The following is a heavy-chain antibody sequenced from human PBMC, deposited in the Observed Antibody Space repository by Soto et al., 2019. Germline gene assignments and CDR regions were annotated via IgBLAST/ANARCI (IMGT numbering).Heavy chain of an antibody. CDR3: AKDRGIIVKAGDAFDV. CDR2: ISDSGDRT. D-gene: IGHD3-16*02. J-gene: IGHJ3*01. Sequence: EVQLMESGGGLVQPGGSLRLSCASSGFTLSMSAVNWVRQAPGKGLEWVSYISDSGDRTYYADSVKGRFTIARDRSKNTVSLQRDRLRAEDTAVYYCAKDRGIIVKAGDAFDVWGQGTKVTVSS. CDR1: GFTLSMSA. V-gene: IGHV3-23*01.